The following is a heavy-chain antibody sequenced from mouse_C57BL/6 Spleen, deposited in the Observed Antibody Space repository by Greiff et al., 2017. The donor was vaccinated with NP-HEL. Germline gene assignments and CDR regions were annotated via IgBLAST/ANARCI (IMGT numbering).Heavy chain of an antibody. D-gene: IGHD3-1*01. V-gene: IGHV5-4*01. CDR3: ARDRGKGNFDY. CDR1: GFTFSSYA. J-gene: IGHJ2*01. CDR2: ISDGGSYT. Sequence: EVQLQESGGGLVKPGGSLKLSCAASGFTFSSYAMSWVRQTPEKRLEWVATISDGGSYTYYPDNVKGRFTISRDNAKNNLYLQMSHLKSEDTAMYYCARDRGKGNFDYWGQGTTLTVSS.